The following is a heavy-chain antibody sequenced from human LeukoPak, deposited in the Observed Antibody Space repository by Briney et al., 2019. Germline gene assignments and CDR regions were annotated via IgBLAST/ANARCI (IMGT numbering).Heavy chain of an antibody. V-gene: IGHV3-21*01. CDR2: ISSSSSYI. CDR1: GFTFSSYS. D-gene: IGHD3-10*01. CDR3: ARIKYYGSGSYSYDY. Sequence: GGSLRLSCAASGFTFSSYSMNWVRQAPGKGLEWVSSISSSSSYIYYADSVKGRFTISRDNAKNSQYLQMSSLRAEDTAVYYCARIKYYGSGSYSYDYWGQGTLVTVSS. J-gene: IGHJ4*02.